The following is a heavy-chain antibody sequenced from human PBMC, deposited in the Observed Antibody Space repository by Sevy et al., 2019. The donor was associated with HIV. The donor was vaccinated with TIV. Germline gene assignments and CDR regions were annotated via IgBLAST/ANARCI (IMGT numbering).Heavy chain of an antibody. CDR3: ASDRCEILHNYFDY. CDR1: GDSVSSNSAA. D-gene: IGHD1-26*01. CDR2: TYYRSKWYN. J-gene: IGHJ4*02. Sequence: SETLSLTCAISGDSVSSNSAAWNWIRQSPSRGLEWLGRTYYRSKWYNDYAVSVKSRITINPDTSKNQFSLQLNSVTPEDTAVYYCASDRCEILHNYFDYWGQGTLVTVSS. V-gene: IGHV6-1*01.